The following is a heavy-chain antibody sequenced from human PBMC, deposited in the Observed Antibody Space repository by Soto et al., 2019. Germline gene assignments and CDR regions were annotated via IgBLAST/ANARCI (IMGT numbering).Heavy chain of an antibody. CDR3: ARTAAAGKYYYGMDV. D-gene: IGHD6-13*01. CDR2: IYPGDSDT. J-gene: IGHJ6*02. Sequence: PGESLKISCKGSGYSFTSYWIGWVRQMPGKGLECMGIIYPGDSDTRYSPSFQGQVTISADKSISTAYLQWSSLKASDTAMYYCARTAAAGKYYYGMDVWGQGPTVTVSS. CDR1: GYSFTSYW. V-gene: IGHV5-51*01.